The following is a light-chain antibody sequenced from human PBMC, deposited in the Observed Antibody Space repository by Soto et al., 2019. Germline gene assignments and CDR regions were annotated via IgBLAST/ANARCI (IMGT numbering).Light chain of an antibody. CDR3: QHYGSSPNT. V-gene: IGKV3-20*01. J-gene: IGKJ2*01. CDR2: AAV. CDR1: QSVGSSK. Sequence: EIVLTQSPGTLSLSPGERATLSCRASQSVGSSKLAWYQQKPGQAPRLLLYAAVIRALGIPDRFSGSGSGTDFSLTISRLEPEDFAVYYCQHYGSSPNTFGQGTNLEIK.